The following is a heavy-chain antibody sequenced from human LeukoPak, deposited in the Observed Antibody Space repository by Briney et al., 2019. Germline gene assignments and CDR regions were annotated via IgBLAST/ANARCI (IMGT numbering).Heavy chain of an antibody. V-gene: IGHV4-34*01. CDR3: ARGENQGYFDY. J-gene: IGHJ4*02. CDR1: GGSFSGYY. CDR2: INHSGST. Sequence: SETLSLTCAVYGGSFSGYYWSWIRQPPGKGLEWIGEINHSGSTNYNPSLKSRVTISVDTFKNQFSLKLSSVTAADTAVYYCARGENQGYFDYWGQGTLVTVSS. D-gene: IGHD1-14*01.